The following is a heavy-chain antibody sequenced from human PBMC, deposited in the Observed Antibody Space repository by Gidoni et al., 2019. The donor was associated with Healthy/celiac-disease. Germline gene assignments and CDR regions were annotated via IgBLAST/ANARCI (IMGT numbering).Heavy chain of an antibody. Sequence: EVQLVESGGGLVKPGGSLRLSCAASGFTFSSYSMNWVRQAPGKGLEWVSSISSRSSHIYYADSVKGRLTISRDNAKNLLYLQMNSLRAEDTAVYYCAEGASVSYLDAFDIWGQGTMVTVSS. D-gene: IGHD1-26*01. CDR2: ISSRSSHI. CDR1: GFTFSSYS. J-gene: IGHJ3*02. V-gene: IGHV3-21*01. CDR3: AEGASVSYLDAFDI.